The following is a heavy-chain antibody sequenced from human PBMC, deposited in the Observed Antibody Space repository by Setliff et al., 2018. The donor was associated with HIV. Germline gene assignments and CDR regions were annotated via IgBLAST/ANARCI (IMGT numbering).Heavy chain of an antibody. V-gene: IGHV4-61*09. CDR3: ARAIFGVVIMNGMDV. D-gene: IGHD3-3*01. Sequence: PSETLSLTCTVSGGSISSGSYYWSWIRQPAGKGLEWIGHIYTSGSTNYNPSLKNRVTISVDTSKNQFSLKLSSVTAADMAVYYCARAIFGVVIMNGMDVWGQGTTVTVSS. CDR2: IYTSGST. J-gene: IGHJ6*02. CDR1: GGSISSGSYY.